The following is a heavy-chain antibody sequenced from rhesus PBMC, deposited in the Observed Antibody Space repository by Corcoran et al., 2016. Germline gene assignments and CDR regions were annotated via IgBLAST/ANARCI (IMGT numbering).Heavy chain of an antibody. CDR1: GGSISDSYR. D-gene: IGHD3-16*01. CDR2: IYGSSTTT. Sequence: QVQLQESGPGVVKPSETLSLTCAVSGGSISDSYRWSWIRQPPGNGLDWIGYIYGSSTTTNYTPSLKSRVTLSVDTSKNQLSLKLSSVTAADTAVYYCASGSGSYTYFDYWGQGVLVTVSS. J-gene: IGHJ4*01. CDR3: ASGSGSYTYFDY. V-gene: IGHV4S10*01.